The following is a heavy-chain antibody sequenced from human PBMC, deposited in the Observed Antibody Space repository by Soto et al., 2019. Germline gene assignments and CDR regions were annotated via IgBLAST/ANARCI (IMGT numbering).Heavy chain of an antibody. V-gene: IGHV3-23*01. CDR1: GFTFSSNA. Sequence: EVQLLESGGGLVQPGGSLRLSCAASGFTFSSNAMSWVRQAPGKGLEWVSAISGSGGSTYYAGSVKGRFTISRDNSKNTLYLQMNSLRAEDTAVYYCAKSWSGYLYYYYYMDVWGKGTTVTVS. CDR3: AKSWSGYLYYYYYMDV. D-gene: IGHD3-3*01. J-gene: IGHJ6*03. CDR2: ISGSGGST.